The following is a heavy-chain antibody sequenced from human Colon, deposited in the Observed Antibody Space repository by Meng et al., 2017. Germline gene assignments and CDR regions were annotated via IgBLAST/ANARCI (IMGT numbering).Heavy chain of an antibody. CDR3: AREGYYYDNSGYRDWYFDL. V-gene: IGHV1-69*05. Sequence: SVKVSCKASGGTFSSYAISWVRQAPGQGLEWMGGIIPIFGTANYAQKFQGRVTITTDESTSTAYMELSSLRSEDTAVYYCAREGYYYDNSGYRDWYFDLWGRGNPV. J-gene: IGHJ2*01. CDR1: GGTFSSYA. CDR2: IIPIFGTA. D-gene: IGHD3-22*01.